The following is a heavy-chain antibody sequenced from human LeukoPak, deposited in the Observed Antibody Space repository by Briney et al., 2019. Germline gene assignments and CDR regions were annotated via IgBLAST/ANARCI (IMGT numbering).Heavy chain of an antibody. CDR1: GGSISSYY. CDR3: ARSKGWELQNDY. Sequence: SETLSLTCTVSGGSISSYYWSWIRQPPGKGMEWIGYIYYSGSTNYNHSLKSRVTISVDTSKNQFSLKLSSVTAADTAVYYCARSKGWELQNDYWGQGTLVTVSS. V-gene: IGHV4-59*01. D-gene: IGHD1-26*01. J-gene: IGHJ4*02. CDR2: IYYSGST.